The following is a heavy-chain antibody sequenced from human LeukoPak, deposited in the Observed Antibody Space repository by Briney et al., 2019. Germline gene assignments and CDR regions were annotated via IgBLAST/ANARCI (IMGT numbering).Heavy chain of an antibody. V-gene: IGHV4-4*02. CDR2: IYHSGST. D-gene: IGHD3-10*01. Sequence: PSGTLSLTCAVSGASISSSNWWSWVRPPPGRGLEWIGEIYHSGSTNYNPSLKSRVTISLDKSKNQFSLKLNSVTAADTAVYYCARGGVYYGSGSNWFDPWGQGTLVTVPS. CDR1: GASISSSNW. J-gene: IGHJ5*02. CDR3: ARGGVYYGSGSNWFDP.